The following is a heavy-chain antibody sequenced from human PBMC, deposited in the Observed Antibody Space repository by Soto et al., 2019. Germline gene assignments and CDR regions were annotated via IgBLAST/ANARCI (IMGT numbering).Heavy chain of an antibody. CDR1: GFTFSSYA. V-gene: IGHV3-23*01. CDR3: AALIVVVMYPDY. Sequence: EVQLLESGGGLVQPGGSLRLSCAASGFTFSSYAMSWVRQAPGKGLEWVSAISGSGGRTYYADSMKGRFTISRDNSKNTLYLQMNSLRAEDTAVYYCAALIVVVMYPDYWGQGTLVTVSS. J-gene: IGHJ4*02. D-gene: IGHD3-22*01. CDR2: ISGSGGRT.